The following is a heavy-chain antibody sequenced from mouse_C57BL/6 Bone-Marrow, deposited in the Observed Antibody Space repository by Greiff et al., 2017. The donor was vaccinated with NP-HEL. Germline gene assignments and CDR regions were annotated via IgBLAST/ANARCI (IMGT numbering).Heavy chain of an antibody. CDR3: ARGDFPSYFDY. Sequence: VMLVESGAELARPGASVKLSCKASGYTFTSYGISWVKQRTGQGLEWIGEIYPRSGNTYYNEKFKGKATLTADKSSSTAYMELRSLTSEDSAVYFCARGDFPSYFDYWGQGTTLTVSS. J-gene: IGHJ2*01. V-gene: IGHV1-81*01. D-gene: IGHD3-3*01. CDR1: GYTFTSYG. CDR2: IYPRSGNT.